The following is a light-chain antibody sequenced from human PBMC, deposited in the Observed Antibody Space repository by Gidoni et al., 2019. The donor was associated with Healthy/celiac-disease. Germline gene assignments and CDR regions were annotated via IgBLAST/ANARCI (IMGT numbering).Light chain of an antibody. V-gene: IGLV3-1*01. CDR3: QAWDSSSVV. CDR1: KLGDTY. J-gene: IGLJ2*01. Sequence: SYELTQPPSLSVSPVQTAIITCSGNKLGDTYACWYQQRPGQSPVLVIYQDSKGPSGIPEPFSGYNSGNTATLTISGTQAMDEADYYCQAWDSSSVVFGGGTKLTVL. CDR2: QDS.